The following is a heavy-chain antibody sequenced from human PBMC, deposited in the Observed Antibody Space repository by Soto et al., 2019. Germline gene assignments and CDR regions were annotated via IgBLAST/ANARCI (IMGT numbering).Heavy chain of an antibody. J-gene: IGHJ5*02. V-gene: IGHV4-59*01. Sequence: SETLSLTCTVSGGSISSYYWSWIRQPPGKGLEWIGYIYYNGSTNYNPSLKSRVTISVDTSKNQFSLKLSSVTAADTAVYYCARVYVVATGNWFDPWGQGTLVTVSS. CDR1: GGSISSYY. D-gene: IGHD5-12*01. CDR2: IYYNGST. CDR3: ARVYVVATGNWFDP.